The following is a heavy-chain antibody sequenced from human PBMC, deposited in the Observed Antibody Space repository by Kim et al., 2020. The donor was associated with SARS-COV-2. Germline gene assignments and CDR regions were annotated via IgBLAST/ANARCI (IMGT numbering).Heavy chain of an antibody. D-gene: IGHD4-17*01. CDR1: GFTFSSYA. J-gene: IGHJ4*02. CDR3: ARDLGLSRYGDYGCAVDY. V-gene: IGHV3-30*04. Sequence: GGSLRLSCAASGFTFSSYAMHWVRQAPGKGLEWVAVISYDGSNKYYADSVKGRFTISRDNSKNTLYLQMNSLRAEDTAVYYCARDLGLSRYGDYGCAVDYWGQGTLVTVSS. CDR2: ISYDGSNK.